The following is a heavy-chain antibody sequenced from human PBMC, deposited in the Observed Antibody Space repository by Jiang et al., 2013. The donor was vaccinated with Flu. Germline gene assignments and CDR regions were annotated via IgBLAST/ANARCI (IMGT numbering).Heavy chain of an antibody. CDR3: ARAFAGNSGAFDI. CDR1: GHRLSGDY. V-gene: IGHV1-2*06. Sequence: SGAEVKKPGASVKVSCKASGHRLSGDYIHWVRQAPGRGLEWMGRINPHSGGTNYAEKFQGRVTMTRDTSISTDYMELTMELTKLTSDDTAVYYCARAFAGNSGAFDIWGQGTVVTVSS. CDR2: INPHSGGT. D-gene: IGHD6-13*01. J-gene: IGHJ3*02.